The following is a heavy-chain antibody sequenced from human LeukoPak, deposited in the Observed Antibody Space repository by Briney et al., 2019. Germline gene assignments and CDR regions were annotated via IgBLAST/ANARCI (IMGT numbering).Heavy chain of an antibody. J-gene: IGHJ4*02. V-gene: IGHV4-59*08. CDR1: GGSFTNYY. Sequence: PSETLSLTCTVSGGSFTNYYWSWIRQPPGKGLEWIGYIYYSGSTTYNPSLKSRVSISLDTSENQFSLRLNSVTAADTAVYYCARRDYGSGSYGYWGQGTLVTVSS. CDR2: IYYSGST. CDR3: ARRDYGSGSYGY. D-gene: IGHD3-10*01.